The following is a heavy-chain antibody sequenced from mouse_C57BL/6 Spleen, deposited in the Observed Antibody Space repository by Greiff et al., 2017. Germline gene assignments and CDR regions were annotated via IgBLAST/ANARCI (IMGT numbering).Heavy chain of an antibody. Sequence: EVHLVESGEGLVKPGGSLKLSCAASGFTFSSYAMSWVRQTPEKRLEWVAYISSGGDYIYYADTLKGRFTISRDNARTTLYLQMSSLKSEDTAMYYCTRDFPDYYGSSYYYAMDDWGQGTSVTVSS. V-gene: IGHV5-9-1*02. D-gene: IGHD1-1*01. J-gene: IGHJ4*01. CDR1: GFTFSSYA. CDR2: ISSGGDYI. CDR3: TRDFPDYYGSSYYYAMDD.